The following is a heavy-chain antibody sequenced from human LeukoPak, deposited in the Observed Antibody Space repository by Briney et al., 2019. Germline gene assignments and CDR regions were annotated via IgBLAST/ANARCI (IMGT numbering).Heavy chain of an antibody. Sequence: GSLRLSCAASGFGFSNYDMHWVRQAPGKGLEWVAIIWLDGSATYYGDSVKGRFTISRDNSKNILYLQMNDLRVEDTAVYYCARDYCSSTSCLFDYWGQGTLVTVSS. CDR1: GFGFSNYD. CDR3: ARDYCSSTSCLFDY. V-gene: IGHV3-33*01. CDR2: IWLDGSAT. J-gene: IGHJ4*02. D-gene: IGHD2-2*01.